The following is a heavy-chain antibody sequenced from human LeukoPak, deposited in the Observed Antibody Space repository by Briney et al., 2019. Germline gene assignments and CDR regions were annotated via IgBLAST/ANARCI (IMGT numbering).Heavy chain of an antibody. CDR1: GGSISSSSYY. Sequence: PSETLSLTCTVSGGSISSSSYYWGWIRQPPGKGLEWIGSIYYSGSTNYNPSLKSRVTISVDTSKNQFSLKLSSVTAADTAVYYCASQVAKVHGGLENWGQGKMVTVSS. CDR3: ASQVAKVHGGLEN. V-gene: IGHV4-39*07. CDR2: IYYSGST. J-gene: IGHJ3*02. D-gene: IGHD2-15*01.